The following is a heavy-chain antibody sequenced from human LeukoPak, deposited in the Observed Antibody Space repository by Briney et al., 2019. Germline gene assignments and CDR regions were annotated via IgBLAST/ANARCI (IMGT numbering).Heavy chain of an antibody. V-gene: IGHV3-30*03. D-gene: IGHD3-3*01. CDR3: AAPNFWSGYYALGY. CDR2: ISYDGSNK. CDR1: GFTFSSYG. Sequence: QPGRSLRLSCAASGFTFSSYGMHWVRQAPGKGLEWVAVISYDGSNKYYADSVKGRFTISRDNSKNTLYLQVNSLRAEDTAVYYCAAPNFWSGYYALGYWGQGTLVTVSS. J-gene: IGHJ4*02.